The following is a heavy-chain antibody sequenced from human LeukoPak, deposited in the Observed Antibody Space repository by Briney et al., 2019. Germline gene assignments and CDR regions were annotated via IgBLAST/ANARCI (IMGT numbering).Heavy chain of an antibody. J-gene: IGHJ4*02. Sequence: PGGSLRLSCAASGFTFSSYPMHWVRQAPGKGLQWVALISYGGTNEYYGDSVKGRFTISRDNSKNTLYLQMDSLRAEDTAVYYCARGDDILTGYFDYWGQGTLVTVSS. D-gene: IGHD3-9*01. CDR2: ISYGGTNE. CDR1: GFTFSSYP. CDR3: ARGDDILTGYFDY. V-gene: IGHV3-30*04.